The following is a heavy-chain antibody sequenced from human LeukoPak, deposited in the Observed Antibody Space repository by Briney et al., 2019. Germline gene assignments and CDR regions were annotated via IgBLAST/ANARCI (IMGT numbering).Heavy chain of an antibody. Sequence: PGGSLRLSCAASGFTFSSYAMSWVRQAPGKGLEWVSAISGSGGSTYYADSVKGRFTISRDNSKNTLFLQMDSLRAEDTAFYYCARNYYDSSGYQEATFNYWGQGTLVTVSS. V-gene: IGHV3-23*01. CDR3: ARNYYDSSGYQEATFNY. J-gene: IGHJ4*02. CDR2: ISGSGGST. D-gene: IGHD3-22*01. CDR1: GFTFSSYA.